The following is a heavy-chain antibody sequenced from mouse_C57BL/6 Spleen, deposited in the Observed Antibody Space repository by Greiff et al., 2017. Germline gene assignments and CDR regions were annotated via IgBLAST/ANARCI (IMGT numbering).Heavy chain of an antibody. CDR2: IDPETGGT. CDR3: TRRPQLGRRTFDV. V-gene: IGHV1-15*01. CDR1: GYTFTDYE. J-gene: IGHJ1*03. Sequence: VQLQQSGAELVRPGASVTLSCKASGYTFTDYEMHWVKQTPVHGLEWIGAIDPETGGTAYNQKFKGKAILTADKSSSTAYMELRSLTSEDSAVYYGTRRPQLGRRTFDVWGTGTTVTVSS. D-gene: IGHD4-1*02.